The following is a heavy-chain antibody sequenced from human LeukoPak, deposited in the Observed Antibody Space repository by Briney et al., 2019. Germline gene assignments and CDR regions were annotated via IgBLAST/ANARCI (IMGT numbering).Heavy chain of an antibody. Sequence: GGSLRLSCAASGFTFSIYAMTWVRQAPGKGLEWVSGISWNSGSIGYADSVKGRFTISRDNSKNTLCLQMNTLRAEDTAVYYCAKAMTTVTTSGFDPWGPGTLVTVSS. CDR3: AKAMTTVTTSGFDP. CDR1: GFTFSIYA. CDR2: ISWNSGSI. D-gene: IGHD4-17*01. J-gene: IGHJ5*02. V-gene: IGHV3-23*01.